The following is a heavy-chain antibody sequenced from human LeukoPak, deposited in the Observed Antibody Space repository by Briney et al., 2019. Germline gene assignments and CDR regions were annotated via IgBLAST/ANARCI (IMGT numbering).Heavy chain of an antibody. V-gene: IGHV1-69*05. CDR2: IIPIFGTA. D-gene: IGHD3-9*01. Sequence: ASVKVPCKASGGTFSSYAISWVRQAPGQGLEWMGRIIPIFGTANYAQKFQGRVTITTDESTSTAYMELSSLRSEDTAVYYCAREVAYYDILTGYHYMGSYIDYWGQGTLVTVSS. J-gene: IGHJ4*02. CDR1: GGTFSSYA. CDR3: AREVAYYDILTGYHYMGSYIDY.